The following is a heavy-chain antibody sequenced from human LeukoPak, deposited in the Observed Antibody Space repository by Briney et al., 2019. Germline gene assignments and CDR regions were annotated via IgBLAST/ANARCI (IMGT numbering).Heavy chain of an antibody. J-gene: IGHJ4*02. CDR1: GYTFTGYY. V-gene: IGHV1-2*02. D-gene: IGHD3-22*01. CDR2: INPNSGGT. CDR3: ARVGNPHYYDSSGYYYY. Sequence: ASVKVSCKASGYTFTGYYMHWVRQAPGQGLEWMGWINPNSGGTNYAQKFQGRVTMTRDTSISTAYMELSRLRSDDTAVYYCARVGNPHYYDSSGYYYYWGQGTLVTVSS.